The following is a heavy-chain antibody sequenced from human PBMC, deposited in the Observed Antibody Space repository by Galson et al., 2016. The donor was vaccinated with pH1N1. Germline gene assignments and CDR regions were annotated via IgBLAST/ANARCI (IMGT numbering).Heavy chain of an antibody. D-gene: IGHD6-13*01. V-gene: IGHV4-59*08. CDR1: GTSVSGNY. CDR3: ARHTRWGSSSSFDY. CDR2: LYYNENT. Sequence: SETLSLTFTVSGTSVSGNYWSWIRQPPGRGLEWIGYLYYNENTNYNPSLKSRVTISEDTSKNQFSLRLTSVTAADTAVYYCARHTRWGSSSSFDYWGQGALVTVSS. J-gene: IGHJ4*02.